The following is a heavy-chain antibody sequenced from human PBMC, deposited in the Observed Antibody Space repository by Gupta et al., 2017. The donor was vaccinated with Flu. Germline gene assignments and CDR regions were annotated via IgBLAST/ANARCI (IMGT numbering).Heavy chain of an antibody. CDR3: AREGAPNNDHYYYMDG. D-gene: IGHD1-1*01. V-gene: IGHV3-21*01. Sequence: RMKWVRQAPGKGLEWVSSISRTSSYIDYADSVKGRFTISRDNAKNSLYLQMNSLRAEDTAVYYCAREGAPNNDHYYYMDGWGKGTTVTVSS. CDR2: ISRTSSYI. CDR1: R. J-gene: IGHJ6*03.